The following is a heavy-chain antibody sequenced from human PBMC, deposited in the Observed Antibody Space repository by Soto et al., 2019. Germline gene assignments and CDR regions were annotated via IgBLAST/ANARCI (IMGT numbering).Heavy chain of an antibody. Sequence: SQTLSLTCAISGDSVSSNSAAWNWIRHSPSRGLEWLGRTYYRSKWYNDYAVSMRSRITXXXDXXXXXFSLQXXSAXPEDTAVYYCATWRFDYWGQGTLVTVSS. CDR2: TYYRSKWYN. V-gene: IGHV6-1*01. J-gene: IGHJ4*02. CDR3: ATWRFDY. CDR1: GDSVSSNSAA.